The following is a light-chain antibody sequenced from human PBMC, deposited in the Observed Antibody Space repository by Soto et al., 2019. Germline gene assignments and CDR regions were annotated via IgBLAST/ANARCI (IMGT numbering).Light chain of an antibody. CDR3: QQYNSSPWT. V-gene: IGKV1-5*03. Sequence: DIQMTQSPSTLSASVGEGVTITCRASQSISSWLAWYQQKPGKAPKLLIYKASSLGSGVPSRFSGSGSGTEFTLTISSLQPDDFATYYCQQYNSSPWTFGQGTKVEIK. J-gene: IGKJ1*01. CDR1: QSISSW. CDR2: KAS.